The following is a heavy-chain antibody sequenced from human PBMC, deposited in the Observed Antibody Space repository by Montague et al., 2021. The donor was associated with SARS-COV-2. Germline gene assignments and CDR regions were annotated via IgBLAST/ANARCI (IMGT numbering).Heavy chain of an antibody. D-gene: IGHD1-26*01. V-gene: IGHV4-39*07. CDR3: ARKGSGRSDLAY. J-gene: IGHJ4*02. CDR1: GGSISSSSYY. CDR2: IYETGST. Sequence: SETLSLTCTVSGGSISSSSYYWGWIRQPPGKGLEWIGKIYETGSTKYKPSLKSRVTMSLDKSKNEFSLRMTYVTAADTAVYYCARKGSGRSDLAYWGQGTLVTVSS.